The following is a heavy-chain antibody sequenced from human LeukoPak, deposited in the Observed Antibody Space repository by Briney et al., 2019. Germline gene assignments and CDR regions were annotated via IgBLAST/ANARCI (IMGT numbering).Heavy chain of an antibody. CDR3: AKDRAGYCSGGSCSTFDY. D-gene: IGHD2-15*01. Sequence: GGSLRLSCAASGFTFSSYAMSWVRQAPGKGLEWVSAISGSGGSTYYADSVKGRFTISRDNSKNTLYLQMNSLRAEDTAVNYCAKDRAGYCSGGSCSTFDYWGQGTLVTVSS. CDR2: ISGSGGST. CDR1: GFTFSSYA. J-gene: IGHJ4*02. V-gene: IGHV3-23*01.